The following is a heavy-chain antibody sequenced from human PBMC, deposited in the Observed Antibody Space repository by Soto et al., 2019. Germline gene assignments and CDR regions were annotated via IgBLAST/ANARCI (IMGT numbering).Heavy chain of an antibody. CDR2: FYYSCST. CDR3: ARHPRPPEYSFEY. V-gene: IGHV4-39*01. CDR1: GGSISSRSYY. J-gene: IGHJ4*02. Sequence: SETLSLTCTVSGGSISSRSYYLGWIRHPPGKGLEGIGSFYYSCSTEYNPSLESRVTISVDTYKNQFSLKMSSVTAADTAAYYFARHPRPPEYSFEYWGKGTTVTAAS. D-gene: IGHD4-4*01.